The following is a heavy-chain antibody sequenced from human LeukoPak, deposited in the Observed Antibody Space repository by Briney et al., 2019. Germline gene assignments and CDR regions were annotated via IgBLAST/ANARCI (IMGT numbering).Heavy chain of an antibody. CDR2: IWYDGSNK. V-gene: IGHV3-33*08. CDR1: GFTFSSYG. J-gene: IGHJ4*02. D-gene: IGHD1-26*01. CDR3: ARGRCGSCPIDY. Sequence: GGSLRLSCAAPGFTFSSYGMHWVRQAPGKGLEWVAVIWYDGSNKYYADSVKGRFTISRDNSKNTLYLQMNSLRAEDTAVYYCARGRCGSCPIDYWGQGTLVTVSS.